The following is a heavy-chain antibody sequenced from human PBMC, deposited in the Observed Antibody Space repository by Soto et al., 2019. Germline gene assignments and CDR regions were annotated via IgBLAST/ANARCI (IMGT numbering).Heavy chain of an antibody. J-gene: IGHJ4*02. V-gene: IGHV1-69*13. CDR2: IIPIFGTA. CDR3: AVDSSGYYEDSHPLFDY. CDR1: GGTFSSYA. D-gene: IGHD3-22*01. Sequence: ASVKVSCKASGGTFSSYAISWVRQAPGQGLEWMGGIIPIFGTANYAQKFQGRVTITADESTSTAYMELSSLRSEDTAVYYCAVDSSGYYEDSHPLFDYWGQGTLVTVSS.